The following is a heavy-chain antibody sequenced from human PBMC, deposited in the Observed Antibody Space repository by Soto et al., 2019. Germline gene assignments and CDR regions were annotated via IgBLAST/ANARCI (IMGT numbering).Heavy chain of an antibody. D-gene: IGHD5-12*01. CDR1: GFTFSSYS. CDR2: ISSSGSTI. CDR3: ARDDPEWLRLDY. Sequence: EVQLVESGGGLVQPGGSLRLSCAASGFTFSSYSMNWVRQAPGKGLEWVSYISSSGSTIYYADSVKGRFTISRDNAKNSLYLQMNSLRAEDTAVYYCARDDPEWLRLDYWGQGTLVTVSS. V-gene: IGHV3-48*01. J-gene: IGHJ4*02.